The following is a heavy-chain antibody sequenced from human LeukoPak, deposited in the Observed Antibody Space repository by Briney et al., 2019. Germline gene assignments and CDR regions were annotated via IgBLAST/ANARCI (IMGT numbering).Heavy chain of an antibody. CDR1: GVTFSSYA. J-gene: IGHJ4*02. CDR3: VRVGGRSSIGGDC. D-gene: IGHD3-10*01. CDR2: INSDGSST. Sequence: GGSLRLSCAASGVTFSSYAMSWVRQAPGKGLVWVSRINSDGSSTSYADSVKGRFTISRDNAKNTLYLQMNSLRAEDTAVYHCVRVGGRSSIGGDCWGQGTLVTVSS. V-gene: IGHV3-74*01.